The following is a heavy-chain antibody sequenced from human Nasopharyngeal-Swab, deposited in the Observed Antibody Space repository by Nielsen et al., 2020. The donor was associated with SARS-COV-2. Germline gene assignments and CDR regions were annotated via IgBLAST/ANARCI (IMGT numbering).Heavy chain of an antibody. Sequence: WIRQPPGKGLEWVAVISYDGSNKYYADSVKGQFTISRDNSKNTLYLQMNSLRAEDTAVYYCAKDGMYYDFWSGYSTVMEAYYYYYMDVWGKGTTVTVSS. D-gene: IGHD3-3*01. CDR3: AKDGMYYDFWSGYSTVMEAYYYYYMDV. V-gene: IGHV3-30*18. CDR2: ISYDGSNK. J-gene: IGHJ6*03.